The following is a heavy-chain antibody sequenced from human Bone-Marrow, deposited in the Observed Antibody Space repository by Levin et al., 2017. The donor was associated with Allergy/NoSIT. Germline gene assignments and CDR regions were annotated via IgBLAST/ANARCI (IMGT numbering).Heavy chain of an antibody. CDR2: ISSSSSTI. CDR1: GFTFSSYS. Sequence: GESLKISCAASGFTFSSYSMNWVRQAPGKGLEWVSYISSSSSTIYYADSVKGRFTISRDNAKNSLYLQMNSLRDEDTAVYYCARDSEQQLAPYYFDYWGQGTLVTVSS. CDR3: ARDSEQQLAPYYFDY. V-gene: IGHV3-48*02. D-gene: IGHD6-13*01. J-gene: IGHJ4*02.